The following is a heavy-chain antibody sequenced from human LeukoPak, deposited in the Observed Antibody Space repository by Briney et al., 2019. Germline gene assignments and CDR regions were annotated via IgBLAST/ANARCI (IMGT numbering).Heavy chain of an antibody. J-gene: IGHJ4*02. V-gene: IGHV3-23*01. D-gene: IGHD6-19*01. CDR3: ARGIRIAVAGNIDY. CDR1: GFTFSRYG. CDR2: VSGTGTNT. Sequence: GGSLRLSCAASGFTFSRYGISWVRQAPGKGLEWVSGVSGTGTNTFYLDSVKGRFTISRDNSKNTLYLQMNSLSAEDTAVYYCARGIRIAVAGNIDYWGQGTLVTVSS.